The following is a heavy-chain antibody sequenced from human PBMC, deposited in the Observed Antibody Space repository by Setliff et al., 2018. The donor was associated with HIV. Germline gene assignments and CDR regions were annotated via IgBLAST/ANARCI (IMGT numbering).Heavy chain of an antibody. J-gene: IGHJ4*02. CDR1: GYTFTSYY. CDR3: ARGVPVLRYFDWLSRLGY. CDR2: INPSGGST. V-gene: IGHV1-46*01. D-gene: IGHD3-9*01. Sequence: RASVKVSCKASGYTFTSYYMHWVRQAPGQGLEWMGIINPSGGSTSYAQKFQGRVTMTRDTSTSTVYMELSSLRSEDTAVYYCARGVPVLRYFDWLSRLGYWGQGTLVTVSS.